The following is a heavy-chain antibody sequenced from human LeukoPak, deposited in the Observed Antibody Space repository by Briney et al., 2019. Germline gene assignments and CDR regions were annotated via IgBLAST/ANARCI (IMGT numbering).Heavy chain of an antibody. J-gene: IGHJ4*02. CDR3: ARDPGSGYEEHFDY. CDR2: ILGSGGST. V-gene: IGHV3-23*01. Sequence: GGSLRLSCAASGFTFSSYAMTWVRQAPGKGLEWVSAILGSGGSTYYTDSVKGRFTISRDNAKDSLYLQMNSLRAEDTAVYYCARDPGSGYEEHFDYWGQGTLVTVSS. CDR1: GFTFSSYA. D-gene: IGHD5-12*01.